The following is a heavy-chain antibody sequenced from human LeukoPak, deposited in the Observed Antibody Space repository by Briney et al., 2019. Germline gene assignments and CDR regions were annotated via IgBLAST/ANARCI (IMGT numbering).Heavy chain of an antibody. V-gene: IGHV3-23*01. D-gene: IGHD3-22*01. Sequence: PGGSLRLSCAASGFTFSSYAMSWVRQAPGKGLEWVSAISGTGGSTHYADSVKGRFTISRDNSKNTLYLQMNSLRAGDTAVYYCAKSSYYDSSGFYREYYLDYWGQGTLVPVSS. J-gene: IGHJ4*02. CDR2: ISGTGGST. CDR3: AKSSYYDSSGFYREYYLDY. CDR1: GFTFSSYA.